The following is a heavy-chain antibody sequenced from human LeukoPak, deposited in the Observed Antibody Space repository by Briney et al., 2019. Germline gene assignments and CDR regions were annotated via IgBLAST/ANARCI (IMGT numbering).Heavy chain of an antibody. CDR3: ARDATGTSLYYYYMDV. V-gene: IGHV4-59*01. D-gene: IGHD1-7*01. J-gene: IGHJ6*03. Sequence: SETLSLTCTVSGGSITTYYWSWIRQHPRKGLQWSVDVYYSGSANYNPSLKSRVTMSVDRTKNQFSPKLTSVTAADTAVYYCARDATGTSLYYYYMDVWGKGTTVTVSS. CDR2: VYYSGSA. CDR1: GGSITTYY.